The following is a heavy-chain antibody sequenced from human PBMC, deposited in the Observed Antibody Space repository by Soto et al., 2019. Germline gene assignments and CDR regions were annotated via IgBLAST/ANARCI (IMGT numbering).Heavy chain of an antibody. J-gene: IGHJ3*02. Sequence: QVHIVQSGAEVKEPGASVNISCKTSGYTFVSYARHWVRQAPGQGLEWMGWVNPSNGNTRYSQKFQGRVSITRDTSASTAYMELSSLRSADTAVYSCARRVSAFDMWGQGTKVTVSS. V-gene: IGHV1-3*01. D-gene: IGHD2-8*01. CDR1: GYTFVSYA. CDR2: VNPSNGNT. CDR3: ARRVSAFDM.